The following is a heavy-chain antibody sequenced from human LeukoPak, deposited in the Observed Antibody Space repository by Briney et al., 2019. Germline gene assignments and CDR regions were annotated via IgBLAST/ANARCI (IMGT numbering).Heavy chain of an antibody. V-gene: IGHV3-48*01. CDR2: ISSSSSTI. CDR1: GFTFSSYS. D-gene: IGHD2-2*01. CDR3: ARRTVAPAEKVDY. J-gene: IGHJ4*02. Sequence: GGSLRLSCAASGFTFSSYSMNWVRQAPGKGLEWVSYISSSSSTIYYADSVKGRFTISRDNAKNSLYLQMNSLRAEDTAVYYCARRTVAPAEKVDYWGQGTLVTVSS.